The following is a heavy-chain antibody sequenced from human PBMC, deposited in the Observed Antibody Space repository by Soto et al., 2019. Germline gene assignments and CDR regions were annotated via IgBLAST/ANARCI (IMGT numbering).Heavy chain of an antibody. Sequence: SETLSLTCTVSGGSISSGGYYWSWIRQHPGKGLEWIGYIYYSGSTYYNPSLKSRVTISVDTSKNQFSLKLSSVTAADTAVYYCARALPNPAGRYNWNYALSYFDYWGQGTLVTVSS. CDR3: ARALPNPAGRYNWNYALSYFDY. V-gene: IGHV4-31*03. D-gene: IGHD1-7*01. CDR2: IYYSGST. J-gene: IGHJ4*02. CDR1: GGSISSGGYY.